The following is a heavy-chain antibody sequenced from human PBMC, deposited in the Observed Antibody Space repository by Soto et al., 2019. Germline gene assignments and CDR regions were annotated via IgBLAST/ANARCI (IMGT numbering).Heavy chain of an antibody. V-gene: IGHV1-18*01. CDR3: ARYYYDSSGYTFDY. CDR1: GYTFTSYG. J-gene: IGHJ4*02. CDR2: ISAYNGST. Sequence: GASVKVSCKASGYTFTSYGISWVRQAPGQGLEWMGWISAYNGSTNYAQKLQGRVTMTTDTSTSTAYMELRSLRSDDTAVYYCARYYYDSSGYTFDYWGQGTLVTVSS. D-gene: IGHD3-22*01.